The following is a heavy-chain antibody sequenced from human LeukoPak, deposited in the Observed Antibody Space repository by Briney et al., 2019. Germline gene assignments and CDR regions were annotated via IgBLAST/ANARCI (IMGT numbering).Heavy chain of an antibody. CDR1: GFTFSSYA. CDR3: AKLSYSSGWYSLLPARLYYFDY. D-gene: IGHD6-19*01. V-gene: IGHV3-23*01. J-gene: IGHJ4*02. Sequence: PGGSLRLSCAASGFTFSSYAMSWVRQAPGKGLEWVSAISGSGGSTYYADSVKGRFTISRDNSKNTLYLQMNSLRAEDTAVYYCAKLSYSSGWYSLLPARLYYFDYWGQGTLVTVSS. CDR2: ISGSGGST.